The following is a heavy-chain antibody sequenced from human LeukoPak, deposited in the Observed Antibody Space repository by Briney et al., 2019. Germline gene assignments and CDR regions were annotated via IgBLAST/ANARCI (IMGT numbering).Heavy chain of an antibody. J-gene: IGHJ4*02. CDR1: GYSISSGYY. Sequence: ASETLSLTCAVSGYSISSGYYWAWIRQPPGKGLEWIGSIYHSESTYYNASLKSRVTMSVDTSKNQFSLKLSSVTAADTAIYYCGRQWYCTSTSCHIDDWGQGTRVTVSS. CDR2: IYHSEST. D-gene: IGHD2-2*01. CDR3: GRQWYCTSTSCHIDD. V-gene: IGHV4-38-2*01.